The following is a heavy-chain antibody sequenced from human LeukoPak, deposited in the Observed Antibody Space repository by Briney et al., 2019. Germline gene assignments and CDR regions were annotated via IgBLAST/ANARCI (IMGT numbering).Heavy chain of an antibody. CDR2: ISAYNGNT. CDR3: ARVRLYSSSSGWFDP. J-gene: IGHJ5*02. D-gene: IGHD6-6*01. V-gene: IGHV1-18*01. Sequence: ASVKVSCKASGYTFTSYGISWVRQAPGQGLEWMGWISAYNGNTNYAQKLQGRVTMTTDTSTSTAYMELRSLRSDDTAVYYCARVRLYSSSSGWFDPWGRGTLVTVSS. CDR1: GYTFTSYG.